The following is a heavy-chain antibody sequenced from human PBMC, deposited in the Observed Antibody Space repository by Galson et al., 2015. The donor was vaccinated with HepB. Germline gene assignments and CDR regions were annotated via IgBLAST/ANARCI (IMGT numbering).Heavy chain of an antibody. D-gene: IGHD1-26*01. CDR3: ASDSGSYLWGHDAFDI. J-gene: IGHJ3*02. Sequence: SVKVSCKASGGTFSSYAISWVRQAPGQGLEWMGGIIPIFGTANYAQKFQGRVTITADESTSTAYMELSSLRSEDTAVYYCASDSGSYLWGHDAFDIWGQGTMVTVSS. CDR1: GGTFSSYA. V-gene: IGHV1-69*13. CDR2: IIPIFGTA.